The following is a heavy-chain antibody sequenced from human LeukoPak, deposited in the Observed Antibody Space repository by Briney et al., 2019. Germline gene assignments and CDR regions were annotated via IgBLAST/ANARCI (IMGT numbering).Heavy chain of an antibody. CDR3: ARDSLDSSGYFQH. CDR2: IYYSGST. CDR1: GGSVSSGSYY. V-gene: IGHV4-61*01. D-gene: IGHD3-22*01. J-gene: IGHJ1*01. Sequence: SETLSLTCTVSGGSVSSGSYYWSWIRQPPGKGLEWIGYIYYSGSTNYNPSLKSRVTISVDTSKNQFSLKLSSVTAADTAVYYCARDSLDSSGYFQHWGQGTLVTVSS.